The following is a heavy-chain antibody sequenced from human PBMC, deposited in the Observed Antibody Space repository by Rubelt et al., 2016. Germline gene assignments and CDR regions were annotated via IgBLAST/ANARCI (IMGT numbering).Heavy chain of an antibody. Sequence: EVQLLESGGDLVQPGGSLRLSCAVSGFTFSTFGMSWVRQAPGNGLEWVSGISGSGNSKYYTDPVKGRCTTSIDNSRNTLVLLMNILRAADTAVYYGAKARLSGGSCFDYWGQGTLVTVSS. CDR1: GFTFSTFG. J-gene: IGHJ4*02. D-gene: IGHD2-15*01. V-gene: IGHV3-23*01. CDR2: ISGSGNSK. CDR3: AKARLSGGSCFDY.